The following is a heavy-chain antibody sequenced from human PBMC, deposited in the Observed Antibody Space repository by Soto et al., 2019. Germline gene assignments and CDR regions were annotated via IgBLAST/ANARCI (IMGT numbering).Heavy chain of an antibody. J-gene: IGHJ6*02. CDR1: GYTFSSYC. V-gene: IGHV1-18*01. CDR3: ARDRPTSSIRARDYYYAMDV. CDR2: ISTYNGNT. Sequence: GASVKVSCKASGYTFSSYCISWVRQAPGQGLEWMGWISTYNGNTNYAQKLQGRITMTTDTSTTTGYMELRSLRSDDTAVYYCARDRPTSSIRARDYYYAMDVWGQGTTVTVSS. D-gene: IGHD6-6*01.